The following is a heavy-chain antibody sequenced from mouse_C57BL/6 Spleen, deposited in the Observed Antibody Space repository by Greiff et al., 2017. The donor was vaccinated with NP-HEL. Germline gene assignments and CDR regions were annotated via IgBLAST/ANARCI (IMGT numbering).Heavy chain of an antibody. D-gene: IGHD1-1*01. CDR1: GFTFSDYG. J-gene: IGHJ4*01. V-gene: IGHV5-17*01. Sequence: EVQLQESGGGLVKPGGSLKLSCAASGFTFSDYGMHWVRQAPEKGLEWVAYISSGSSTIYYADTVKGRFTISRDNAKNTLFLQMTSLRSEDTAMYYCARFQIYYYGSTYAMDYWGQGTSVTVSS. CDR3: ARFQIYYYGSTYAMDY. CDR2: ISSGSSTI.